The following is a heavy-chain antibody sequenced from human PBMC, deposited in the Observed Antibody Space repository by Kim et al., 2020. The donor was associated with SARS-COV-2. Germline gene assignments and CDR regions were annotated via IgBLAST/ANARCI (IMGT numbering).Heavy chain of an antibody. CDR3: ATSRLVGGYFDY. CDR1: RFTFSSYA. V-gene: IGHV3-23*01. J-gene: IGHJ4*02. CDR2: ISGSGVGI. D-gene: IGHD6-19*01. Sequence: GGSLRLSCAASRFTFSSYAMNWVRQAPGKGLEWVSTISGSGVGIYYADSVKGRFTISRDNSKNTLYLQMNSLRADDTAVYYCATSRLVGGYFDYWGQGTL.